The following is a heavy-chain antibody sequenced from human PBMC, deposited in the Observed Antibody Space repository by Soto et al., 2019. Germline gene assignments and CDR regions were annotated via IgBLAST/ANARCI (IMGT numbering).Heavy chain of an antibody. CDR2: VHYSGSI. V-gene: IGHV4-31*03. J-gene: IGHJ4*02. Sequence: QVQLQESGPGLVKPSGTLSLTCTVSGVSINNGNDYWTWIRQHPGKGLEWIGHVHYSGSIHYNPSLQSRVTMSVDTSKNQVSLELSSATVADTAVYYCVRGTDLYKCGCWGQGTLVTVSS. CDR1: GVSINNGNDY. D-gene: IGHD6-25*01. CDR3: VRGTDLYKCGC.